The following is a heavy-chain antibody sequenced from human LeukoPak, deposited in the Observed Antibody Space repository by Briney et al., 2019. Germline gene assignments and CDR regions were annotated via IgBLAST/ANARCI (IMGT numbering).Heavy chain of an antibody. Sequence: PSETLSLTCTVSGASISSTNYYWGWIHQPPGKGLEWIGSIYYSGSTYYNPSLKSRLTISVDTSKNQFSLKLSSVTAADTAVYYCASGDYYFDYWGQGTLVTVSS. CDR3: ASGDYYFDY. D-gene: IGHD7-27*01. J-gene: IGHJ4*02. CDR1: GASISSTNYY. CDR2: IYYSGST. V-gene: IGHV4-39*07.